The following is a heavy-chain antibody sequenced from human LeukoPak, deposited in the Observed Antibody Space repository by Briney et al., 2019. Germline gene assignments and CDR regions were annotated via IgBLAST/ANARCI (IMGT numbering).Heavy chain of an antibody. V-gene: IGHV1-46*01. J-gene: IGHJ4*02. Sequence: ASVKLSCTPSGYTFTIYYMHWVRHAHGQGLERMGIIAPSGGITSYAQNFQGGVTMTRDATTSTVYLELISLRSEDTAVYYGARDFGEMPNYWGQGTLVTVSS. CDR3: ARDFGEMPNY. CDR2: IAPSGGIT. D-gene: IGHD5-24*01. CDR1: GYTFTIYY.